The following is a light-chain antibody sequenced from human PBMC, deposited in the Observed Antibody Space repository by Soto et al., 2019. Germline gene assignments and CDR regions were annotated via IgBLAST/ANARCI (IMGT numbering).Light chain of an antibody. CDR1: QSVSSTY. CDR3: QQYNYWPLT. V-gene: IGKV3-15*01. J-gene: IGKJ4*01. Sequence: EIVLTQSPGTLSLSPGESSTLSCSSSQSVSSTYLAWYQQKPDQAPRLLIYGISTRATDIPARFSGSGSGTEFTLTISSLQSEDFAVYYCQQYNYWPLTFGGGTKVDIK. CDR2: GIS.